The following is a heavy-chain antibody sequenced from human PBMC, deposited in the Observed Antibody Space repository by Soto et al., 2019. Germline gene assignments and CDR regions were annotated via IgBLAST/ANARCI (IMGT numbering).Heavy chain of an antibody. V-gene: IGHV3-7*01. CDR1: GFTFSSYW. CDR2: IKQDGSEK. CDR3: ARVRATYYDFWSGYSAFDY. D-gene: IGHD3-3*01. Sequence: EVQLVESGGGLVQPGGSLRLSCAASGFTFSSYWMSWVRQAPGKGLEWVANIKQDGSEKYYVDSVKGRFTISRDNAKNSLYLQMNSLRAEDTAVYYCARVRATYYDFWSGYSAFDYWGQGTPVTVSS. J-gene: IGHJ4*02.